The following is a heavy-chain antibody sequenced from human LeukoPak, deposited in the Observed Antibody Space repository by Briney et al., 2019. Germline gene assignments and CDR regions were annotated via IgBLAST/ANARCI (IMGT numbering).Heavy chain of an antibody. J-gene: IGHJ4*02. CDR3: ARSPHILTGENFDY. V-gene: IGHV1-2*02. CDR1: GYTFTGYY. CDR2: INPNSGGT. Sequence: VASVKVSCKASGYTFTGYYMHWVRQAPGQGLEWMGWINPNSGGTNYAQKFQDRVSMTRDTSISTAYMHLSRLRSADTAVYYCARSPHILTGENFDYWGQGTLLTVSS. D-gene: IGHD3-9*01.